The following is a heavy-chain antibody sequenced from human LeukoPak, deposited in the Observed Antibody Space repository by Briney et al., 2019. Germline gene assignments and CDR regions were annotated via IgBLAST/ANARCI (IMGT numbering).Heavy chain of an antibody. D-gene: IGHD2-8*01. CDR1: GFTFSSHA. V-gene: IGHV3-48*04. Sequence: PGGSLRLSCAASGFTFSSHAMGWVRQAPGKGLEWVSYISSSGSTIYYADSVKGRFTISRDNAKNSLYLQMNSLRAEDTAVYYCARKTNTRFDPWGQGTLVTVSS. CDR3: ARKTNTRFDP. J-gene: IGHJ5*02. CDR2: ISSSGSTI.